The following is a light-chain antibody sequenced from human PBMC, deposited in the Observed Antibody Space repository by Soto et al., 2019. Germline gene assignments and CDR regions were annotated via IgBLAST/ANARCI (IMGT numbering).Light chain of an antibody. V-gene: IGKV3-20*01. CDR3: QQYGRSSWT. J-gene: IGKJ1*01. CDR1: QSVSSSY. Sequence: EIVLTQSPGTLSLSPGERATLSCRASQSVSSSYLAWYQQKPGQAPRLLIYGASSRATGIPDGFRDSGSGSDFTLTISRLEPEDFAVYYGQQYGRSSWTFGEATKVEIK. CDR2: GAS.